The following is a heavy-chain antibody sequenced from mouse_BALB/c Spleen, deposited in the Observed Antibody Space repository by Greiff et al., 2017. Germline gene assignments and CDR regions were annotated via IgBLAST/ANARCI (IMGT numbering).Heavy chain of an antibody. Sequence: EVKLVESGGGLVQPGGSRKLSCAASGFTFSDYGMAWVRQAPGKGPEWVAFISNLAYSIYYADTVTGRFTISRENAKNTLYLEMSSLRSEDTAMYYCARVTTVVGMDYWGQGTSVTVSS. CDR1: GFTFSDYG. D-gene: IGHD1-1*01. V-gene: IGHV5-15*02. J-gene: IGHJ4*01. CDR3: ARVTTVVGMDY. CDR2: ISNLAYSI.